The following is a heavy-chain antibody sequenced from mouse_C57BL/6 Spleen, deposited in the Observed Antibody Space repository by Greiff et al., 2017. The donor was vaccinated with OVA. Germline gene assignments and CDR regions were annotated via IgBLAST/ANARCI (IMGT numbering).Heavy chain of an antibody. CDR2: IDPSDSDT. V-gene: IGHV1-52*01. Sequence: QVQLQQPGAELVRPGSSVKLSCKASGYTFTSYWMHWVKQRPIQGLEWIGNIDPSDSDTHYNQKFKDKATLTVDKSSRTAYMQLSSLTSEYSAVYYCARDTTVVATDYAMDYWGQGTSVTVSS. J-gene: IGHJ4*01. CDR1: GYTFTSYW. CDR3: ARDTTVVATDYAMDY. D-gene: IGHD1-1*01.